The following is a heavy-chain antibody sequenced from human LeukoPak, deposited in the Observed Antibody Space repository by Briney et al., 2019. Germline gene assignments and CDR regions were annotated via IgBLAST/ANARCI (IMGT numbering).Heavy chain of an antibody. CDR1: GFTFSSYG. J-gene: IGHJ6*03. CDR3: AREGTYGSGDHYHYYMDV. V-gene: IGHV3-48*01. D-gene: IGHD3-10*01. Sequence: PGGSLRLSCVASGFTFSSYGMNWVRQAPGKGLEWVSYIRSSGTTIYSADSVKGRFTISRDNAKNSLYLQMNSLRAEDTAVYYCAREGTYGSGDHYHYYMDVWGRGTTVPVSS. CDR2: IRSSGTTI.